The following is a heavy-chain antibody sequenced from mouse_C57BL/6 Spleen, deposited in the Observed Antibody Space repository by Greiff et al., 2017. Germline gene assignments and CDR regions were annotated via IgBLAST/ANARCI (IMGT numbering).Heavy chain of an antibody. CDR3: ARGGSGYVDYAMDY. V-gene: IGHV1-82*01. J-gene: IGHJ4*01. Sequence: VQLQQSGPELVKPGASVKISCKASGYAFSSSWMNWVKQRPGKGLEWIGRIYPGDGDTNYNGKLKGKATLTADKSSSTAYMQLSSLTSEDSAVYFCARGGSGYVDYAMDYWGQGTSVTVSS. CDR1: GYAFSSSW. CDR2: IYPGDGDT. D-gene: IGHD3-2*02.